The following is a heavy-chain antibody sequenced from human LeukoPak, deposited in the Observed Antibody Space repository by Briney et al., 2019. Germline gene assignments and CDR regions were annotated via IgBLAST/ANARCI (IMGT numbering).Heavy chain of an antibody. CDR3: ARMFSGNYYGYYFDY. Sequence: PGGSLRLSCAASGFTVNNYYMTWVRQAPGKGLECVSILYSGGMTYYADSVKGRFTISTDTSKNTVNLQMNSLRAEDTAIYYCARMFSGNYYGYYFDYWGQGSMLTVSS. CDR1: GFTVNNYY. V-gene: IGHV3-53*01. J-gene: IGHJ4*02. CDR2: LYSGGMT. D-gene: IGHD1-26*01.